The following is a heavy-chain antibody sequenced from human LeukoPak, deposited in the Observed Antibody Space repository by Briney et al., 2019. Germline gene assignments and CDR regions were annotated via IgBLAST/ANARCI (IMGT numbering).Heavy chain of an antibody. Sequence: GGSLRLSCPASGFTFSSYAMHWVRQAPGKGLEWVAVISYDGSNKYYADSVKGRFTISRDNSKNTLYLQMNSLRAEDTAVYYCARDESGIAARQTYYWGQGTLVTVSS. CDR2: ISYDGSNK. V-gene: IGHV3-30-3*01. CDR1: GFTFSSYA. D-gene: IGHD6-6*01. J-gene: IGHJ4*02. CDR3: ARDESGIAARQTYY.